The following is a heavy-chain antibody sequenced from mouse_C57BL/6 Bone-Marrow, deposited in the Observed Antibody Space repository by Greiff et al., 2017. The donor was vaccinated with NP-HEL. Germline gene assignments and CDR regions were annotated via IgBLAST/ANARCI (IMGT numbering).Heavy chain of an antibody. CDR1: GYTFTDYY. D-gene: IGHD1-1*01. J-gene: IGHJ3*01. Sequence: EVQLQQSGPELVKPGASVKISCKASGYTFTDYYMNWVKQSHGKSLEWIGDINPNNGGTSYNQKFKGKATLTVDKSSSTAYMELRSLTSEDSAVYYCAILLPWFAYWGQGTLVTVSA. CDR3: AILLPWFAY. V-gene: IGHV1-26*01. CDR2: INPNNGGT.